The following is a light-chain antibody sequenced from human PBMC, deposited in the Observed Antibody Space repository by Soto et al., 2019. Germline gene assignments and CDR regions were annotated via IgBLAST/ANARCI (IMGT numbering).Light chain of an antibody. CDR2: EVS. Sequence: QSALTQPASVSVSPGQSITISCTGTSSDVGAYDDFSWYQQPPGKAPKLIIYEVSNRPSGVSHRFSGSKSGNTASLTISGLQAEDEADYYCSSYTSSHALVLFGGGTKLTVL. V-gene: IGLV2-14*01. CDR1: SSDVGAYDD. J-gene: IGLJ2*01. CDR3: SSYTSSHALVL.